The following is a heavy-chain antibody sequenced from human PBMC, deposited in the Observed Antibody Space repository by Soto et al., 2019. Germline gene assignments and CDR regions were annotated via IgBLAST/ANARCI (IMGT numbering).Heavy chain of an antibody. Sequence: GGSLRLSCAASGFTFSSYGMHWVRQAPGKGLEWVAVIWYDGSNKYYADSVKGRFTISRDNSKNTLYLQMNSLRAADTAVYYCAILPSYCSSTSCQGEGGWFDPWGQGTLVTVSS. CDR1: GFTFSSYG. V-gene: IGHV3-33*01. CDR2: IWYDGSNK. J-gene: IGHJ5*02. CDR3: AILPSYCSSTSCQGEGGWFDP. D-gene: IGHD2-2*01.